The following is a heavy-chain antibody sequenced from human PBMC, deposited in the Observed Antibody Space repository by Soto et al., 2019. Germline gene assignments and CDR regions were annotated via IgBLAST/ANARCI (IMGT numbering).Heavy chain of an antibody. CDR1: GGSFSPNY. CDR3: ARLGGSYAVPHFDY. J-gene: IGHJ4*02. CDR2: IYYSGTT. Sequence: SETLSLTCNVSGGSFSPNYWSWIRQPPGKGLEWMGYIYYSGTTTNYNPSLKSRVTLSVDTSKNQFSLKLSSVTAADTAVYYCARLGGSYAVPHFDYWGQGTLVTVSS. V-gene: IGHV4-59*08. D-gene: IGHD1-26*01.